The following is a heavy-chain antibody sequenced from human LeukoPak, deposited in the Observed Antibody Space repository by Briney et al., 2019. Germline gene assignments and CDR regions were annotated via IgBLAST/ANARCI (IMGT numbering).Heavy chain of an antibody. Sequence: VASVKVSCKASGGTFSSYAISWVRQAPGQGLEWMGWISAYNGNTNYAQKLQGRVTMTTDTSTSTAYMELRSLRSDDTAVYYCARDRRDGYNFDYWGQGTLVTVSS. CDR3: ARDRRDGYNFDY. J-gene: IGHJ4*02. CDR2: ISAYNGNT. V-gene: IGHV1-18*01. D-gene: IGHD5-12*01. CDR1: GGTFSSYA.